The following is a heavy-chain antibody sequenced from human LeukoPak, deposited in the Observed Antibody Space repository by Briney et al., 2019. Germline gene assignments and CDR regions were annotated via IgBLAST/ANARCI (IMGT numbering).Heavy chain of an antibody. CDR3: ATSTMVRGYYYYYYMDV. V-gene: IGHV1-69*06. CDR2: IIPIFGTA. Sequence: ASVKVSCKAFGYTFTSNYMHWVRQAPGQGLEWMGGIIPIFGTANYAQKFQGRVTITADKSTSTAYMELSSLRSGDTAVYYCATSTMVRGYYYYYYMDVWGKGTTVTISS. D-gene: IGHD3-10*01. J-gene: IGHJ6*03. CDR1: GYTFTSNY.